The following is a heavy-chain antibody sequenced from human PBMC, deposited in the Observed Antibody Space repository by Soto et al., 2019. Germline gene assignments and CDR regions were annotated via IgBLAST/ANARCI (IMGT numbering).Heavy chain of an antibody. D-gene: IGHD5-12*01. V-gene: IGHV3-48*02. CDR2: ISSSGTI. Sequence: EVQLVESGGDLVQPGGSLRLSCTASGFTFNSYDMNWVRQAPGKGLEWISYISSSGTIYYADSVKGRFTISRDNAKNSLYLQMNSLRDDYTAVYYCARGGYDYRNFAYWGQGTLVTVSS. J-gene: IGHJ4*02. CDR1: GFTFNSYD. CDR3: ARGGYDYRNFAY.